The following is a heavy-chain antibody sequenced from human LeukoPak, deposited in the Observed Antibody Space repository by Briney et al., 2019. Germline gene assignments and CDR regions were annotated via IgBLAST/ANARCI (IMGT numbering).Heavy chain of an antibody. CDR1: GYTFTSYA. CDR3: ARHEGFYYYYGMDV. Sequence: ASVKVSCKASGYTFTSYAMHWVRQAPGQRLEWMGWINAGNGNTKYSQRFQGRVTITRDTSASTAYMELSSLRSEDTAVYYCARHEGFYYYYGMDVWGQGTTVTVSS. J-gene: IGHJ6*02. V-gene: IGHV1-3*01. CDR2: INAGNGNT.